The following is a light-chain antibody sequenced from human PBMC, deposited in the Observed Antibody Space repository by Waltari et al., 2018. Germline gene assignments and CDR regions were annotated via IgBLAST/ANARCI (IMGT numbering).Light chain of an antibody. CDR1: SSDIGGYKY. J-gene: IGLJ3*02. CDR2: VVS. CDR3: SSYMNSSLV. Sequence: QSALTQPASVSGSPGQSITISCTGTSSDIGGYKYVSWYQQHPGKAPKLMIYVVSNRPSGVSNRFSGVKSGSTASLTISGLQSEDEADYYCSSYMNSSLVFDAGTKVTVL. V-gene: IGLV2-14*01.